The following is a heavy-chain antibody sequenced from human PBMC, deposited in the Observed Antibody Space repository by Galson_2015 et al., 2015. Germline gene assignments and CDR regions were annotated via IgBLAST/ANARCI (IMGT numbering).Heavy chain of an antibody. V-gene: IGHV3-53*01. D-gene: IGHD5-12*01. CDR2: IYSGGST. CDR3: ARGDVASYGMVV. CDR1: GFTVSSNY. Sequence: SLRLSCAASGFTVSSNYMSWVRQAPGKGLEWVSVIYSGGSTYYADSVKGRFTISRDNSKNTLYLQMNSLRAEDTAVYYCARGDVASYGMVVWGQGTTVTVSS. J-gene: IGHJ6*02.